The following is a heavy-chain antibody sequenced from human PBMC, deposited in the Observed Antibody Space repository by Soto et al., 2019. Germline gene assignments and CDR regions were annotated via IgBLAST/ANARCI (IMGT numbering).Heavy chain of an antibody. CDR2: IWYDGSNK. Sequence: LRLSCAASGFTFSSYGMHWVRQAPGKGLEWVAVIWYDGSNKYCADSVKGRFTISRDNSKNTLYLQMNSLRAEDTAVYYCARDLLPESYQLPEVPADYWGQGTLVTVSS. CDR1: GFTFSSYG. V-gene: IGHV3-33*01. J-gene: IGHJ4*02. CDR3: ARDLLPESYQLPEVPADY. D-gene: IGHD2-2*01.